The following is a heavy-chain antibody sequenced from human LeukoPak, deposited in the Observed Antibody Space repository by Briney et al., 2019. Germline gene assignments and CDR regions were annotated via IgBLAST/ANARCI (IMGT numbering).Heavy chain of an antibody. CDR2: ISSSSSYI. CDR3: ARDHYDSSGSKDAFDI. D-gene: IGHD3-22*01. J-gene: IGHJ3*02. Sequence: GGSLRLSCAASGFTLSSYSMNWVRQAPGKGLEWVSSISSSSSYIYYADSVKGRFTISRDNAKNSLYLQMNSLRAEDTAVYYCARDHYDSSGSKDAFDIWGQGTMVTVSS. CDR1: GFTLSSYS. V-gene: IGHV3-21*01.